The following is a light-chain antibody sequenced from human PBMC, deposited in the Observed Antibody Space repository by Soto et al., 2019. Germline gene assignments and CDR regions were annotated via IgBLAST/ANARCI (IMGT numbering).Light chain of an antibody. J-gene: IGKJ1*01. CDR1: QSISSSY. V-gene: IGKV3-20*01. CDR2: GAS. CDR3: QQYGSSPPLT. Sequence: EIVLTQSPGTLSLSPGKRATLSCRASQSISSSYLAWYQQRPGQAPRLLIYGASSRATGIPDRFSGSGSGTDFTLTISRLEPEDFAVYYCQQYGSSPPLTFGQGTKV.